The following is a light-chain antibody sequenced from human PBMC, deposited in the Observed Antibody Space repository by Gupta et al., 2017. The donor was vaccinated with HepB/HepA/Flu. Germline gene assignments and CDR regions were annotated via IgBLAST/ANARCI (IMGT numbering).Light chain of an antibody. CDR3: QAWDGSAAV. Sequence: SYDLSQPPSVSVSTGQPVSIPCSGDKLEDKYVSWYQQRPGQSPVLVIFKDIKRPSEIPERFSGSNSGNTATLTISGAQALDEADYFCQAWDGSAAVFGAGTKVTVL. CDR2: KDI. V-gene: IGLV3-1*01. J-gene: IGLJ1*01. CDR1: KLEDKY.